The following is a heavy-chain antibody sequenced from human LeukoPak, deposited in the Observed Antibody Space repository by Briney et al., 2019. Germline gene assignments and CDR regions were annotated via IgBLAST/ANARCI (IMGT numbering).Heavy chain of an antibody. Sequence: SETLSLTCAVYGGSFSGYYWSWIRQPPGKGLEWIGGIYYSGSTYYNPSLKSRVTISVDTSKNQFSPKLSSVTAADTAVYYCAREVRGEVYDILTGYSSNDYWGQGTLVTVSS. CDR3: AREVRGEVYDILTGYSSNDY. D-gene: IGHD3-9*01. CDR2: IYYSGST. CDR1: GGSFSGYY. V-gene: IGHV4-34*01. J-gene: IGHJ4*02.